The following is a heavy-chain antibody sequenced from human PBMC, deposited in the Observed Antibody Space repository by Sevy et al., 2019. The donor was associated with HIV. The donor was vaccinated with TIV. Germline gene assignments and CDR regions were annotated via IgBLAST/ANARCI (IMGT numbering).Heavy chain of an antibody. CDR3: ARDLPPSATTVAHFDC. J-gene: IGHJ4*02. D-gene: IGHD4-17*01. CDR2: ISSSGTTI. CDR1: GFTFSSYE. Sequence: GGSLRLSCAASGFTFSSYEMSWVRQAPGKGLEWVSYISSSGTTIYYSDSVKGQLTISRDNARNSLYLQMNSLRAEDTAIYYCARDLPPSATTVAHFDCWGQGTLVTVSS. V-gene: IGHV3-48*03.